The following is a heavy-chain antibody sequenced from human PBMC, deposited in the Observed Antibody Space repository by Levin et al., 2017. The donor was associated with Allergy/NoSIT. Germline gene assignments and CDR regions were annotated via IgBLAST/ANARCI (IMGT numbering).Heavy chain of an antibody. CDR3: AKPPNYYDSSGEFG. Sequence: LSLTCAASGFTFGRYAMSWVRQAPGKGLEWVSGISGSGENTYYADSVKGRFTISRDNTKNTLYLQMSSLRAEDTAIYYCAKPPNYYDSSGEFGWGQGTLVTVSS. CDR2: ISGSGENT. CDR1: GFTFGRYA. J-gene: IGHJ4*02. V-gene: IGHV3-23*01. D-gene: IGHD3-22*01.